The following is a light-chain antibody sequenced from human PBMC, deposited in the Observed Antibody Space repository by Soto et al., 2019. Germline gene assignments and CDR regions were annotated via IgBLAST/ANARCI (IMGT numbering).Light chain of an antibody. CDR2: GAS. Sequence: EIVMTQSPATLSVSPGERATLSCRASQSVSSNLAWYQQKPGQAPSLLIYGASNRATGVPARFSGSGSGTEFTLTISSLKSEDFAVYYCQQYNNWPWTFGQGTKVEIK. CDR1: QSVSSN. J-gene: IGKJ1*01. CDR3: QQYNNWPWT. V-gene: IGKV3-15*01.